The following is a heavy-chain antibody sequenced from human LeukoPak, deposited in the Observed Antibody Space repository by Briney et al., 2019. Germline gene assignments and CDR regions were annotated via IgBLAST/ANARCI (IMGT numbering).Heavy chain of an antibody. CDR1: GYTFTSYG. Sequence: ASVKVSCKASGYTFTSYGISWVRQAPGQGLEWMGWISAFNGNTNYSQNLQGRVTMTTDTSTSTAYMELRSLTSDDTAVYYCARDGGDLLRVDYWGQGTQVTVSS. V-gene: IGHV1-18*01. CDR2: ISAFNGNT. J-gene: IGHJ4*02. D-gene: IGHD1-26*01. CDR3: ARDGGDLLRVDY.